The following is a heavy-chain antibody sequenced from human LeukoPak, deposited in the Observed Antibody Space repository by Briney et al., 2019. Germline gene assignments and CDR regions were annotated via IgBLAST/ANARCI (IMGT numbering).Heavy chain of an antibody. J-gene: IGHJ4*02. CDR3: ARNGVVVAAITQLFDY. Sequence: PGGSLRLSCAASGFTFSNTWMSWVRQAPGKGLEWVGRIKSKTDGGTTDYAAPVKGRFIISRDDSKNTLYLQMNSLRAEDTAVYYCARNGVVVAAITQLFDYWGQGTLVTVSS. CDR2: IKSKTDGGTT. CDR1: GFTFSNTW. D-gene: IGHD2-15*01. V-gene: IGHV3-15*05.